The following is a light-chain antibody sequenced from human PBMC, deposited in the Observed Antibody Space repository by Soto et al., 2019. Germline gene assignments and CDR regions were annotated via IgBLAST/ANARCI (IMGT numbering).Light chain of an antibody. CDR1: QSVTNNF. V-gene: IGKV3-20*01. J-gene: IGKJ5*01. Sequence: ELVLTHSPGTLSLSTWEKAALSSTAIQSVTNNFLAWYQQKPGQAPRLLIYAASSRATGIPDRFSGSGSGTDFTLTISSLQSEDFAVYFCQQYNNWPPITFGQGTRLEIK. CDR2: AAS. CDR3: QQYNNWPPIT.